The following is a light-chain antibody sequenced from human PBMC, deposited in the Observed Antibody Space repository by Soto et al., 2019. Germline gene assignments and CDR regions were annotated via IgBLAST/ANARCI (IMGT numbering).Light chain of an antibody. CDR1: QSFSNF. CDR2: DAS. J-gene: IGKJ5*01. V-gene: IGKV3-11*01. Sequence: IVLTQSPATLSLSPGERATLSCRASQSFSNFLAWFLQRPGQAPRLLIFDASKRAAGVPARFSGSGSGTDFTLTISILEPEDFAVYYCQQRSSWPITFGQGTRLEIK. CDR3: QQRSSWPIT.